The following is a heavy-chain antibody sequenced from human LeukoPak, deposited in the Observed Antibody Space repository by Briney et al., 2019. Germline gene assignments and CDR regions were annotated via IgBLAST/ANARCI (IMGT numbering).Heavy chain of an antibody. CDR2: TYTSGST. J-gene: IGHJ6*03. CDR3: AREIGAAAFGDYYYYMDV. CDR1: GGSISSGSYY. D-gene: IGHD6-13*01. V-gene: IGHV4-61*02. Sequence: SETLSLTCTVSGGSISSGSYYWSWLRQPAGKGLEWIGRTYTSGSTNCNPSLKSRVTISVDTSKNQFSLKLSSVTAADTAVYYCAREIGAAAFGDYYYYMDVWGKGTTVTISS.